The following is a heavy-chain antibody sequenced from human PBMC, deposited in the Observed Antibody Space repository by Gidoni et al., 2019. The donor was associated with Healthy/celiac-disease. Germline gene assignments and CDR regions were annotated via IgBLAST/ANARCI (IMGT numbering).Heavy chain of an antibody. D-gene: IGHD2-2*01. CDR3: AKVRCSSTSCYLGAFDY. J-gene: IGHJ4*02. V-gene: IGHV3-30*18. CDR1: GFTFSSYG. CDR2: ISYDGSNK. Sequence: QVQLVESGGGVVQPGRSMRRSCEASGFTFSSYGMHWVRQATGKGMEWLAVISYDGSNKYYADSVKGRFTISRDNSKNTLYLQMNSLRAEDTAVYYCAKVRCSSTSCYLGAFDYWGQGTLVTVSS.